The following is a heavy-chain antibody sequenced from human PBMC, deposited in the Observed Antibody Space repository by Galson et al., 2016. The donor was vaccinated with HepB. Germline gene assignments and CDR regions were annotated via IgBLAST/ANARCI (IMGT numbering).Heavy chain of an antibody. V-gene: IGHV4-39*01. Sequence: SETLSLTCSVSGDSIRTSSYFWFWIRQPPGKGLEFIGSIYYTGSTNYTSALQSRLLISVDTSRNQFSLRLTSVTAADTAVYYCARLTSGYHYGMDVWGRGTTVIVSS. CDR1: GDSIRTSSYF. J-gene: IGHJ6*04. CDR3: ARLTSGYHYGMDV. D-gene: IGHD3-3*01. CDR2: IYYTGST.